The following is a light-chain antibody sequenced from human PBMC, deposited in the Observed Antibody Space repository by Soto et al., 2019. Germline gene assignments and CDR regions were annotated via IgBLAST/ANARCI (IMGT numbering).Light chain of an antibody. V-gene: IGKV2-28*01. CDR3: MQALQTRLT. CDR1: QSLLHINGNNY. J-gene: IGKJ4*01. CDR2: LAS. Sequence: DLVMTQSPLSLPVTPGEPATISCRSSQSLLHINGNNYLDWYLQKPGQSPQLLIYLASSRASGVPDRFSGSGSGTDFTLRISRVEAEDVGVYYCMQALQTRLTFGGGTKVEMK.